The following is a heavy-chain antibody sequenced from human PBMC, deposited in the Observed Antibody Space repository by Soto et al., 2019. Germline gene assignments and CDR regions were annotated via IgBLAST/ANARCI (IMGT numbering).Heavy chain of an antibody. CDR3: ARDIVRGVVVVAATHDAFDI. V-gene: IGHV3-21*01. Sequence: GGSLRLSCAASGFTFSSYSMNWVRQAPGKGLEWVSSISSSSSYIYYADSVKGRFTISRDNAKNSLYLQMNSQRAEDTAVYYCARDIVRGVVVVAATHDAFDIWGQGTMVTVSS. CDR1: GFTFSSYS. CDR2: ISSSSSYI. J-gene: IGHJ3*02. D-gene: IGHD2-15*01.